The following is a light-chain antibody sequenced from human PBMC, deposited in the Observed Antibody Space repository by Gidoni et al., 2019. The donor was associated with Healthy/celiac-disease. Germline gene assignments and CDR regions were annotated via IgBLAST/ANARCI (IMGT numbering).Light chain of an antibody. CDR2: DAS. CDR3: QQRSNWPPT. V-gene: IGKV3-11*01. CDR1: QSVSSY. Sequence: EILLTQSPATLSLSPGESATLSCRASQSVSSYLSWYQQKPGQAPRLLIYDASNRATGIPARFSGSGSGTDFTLTISSLEPEDFAVYYCQQRSNWPPTFGGGTKVEIK. J-gene: IGKJ4*01.